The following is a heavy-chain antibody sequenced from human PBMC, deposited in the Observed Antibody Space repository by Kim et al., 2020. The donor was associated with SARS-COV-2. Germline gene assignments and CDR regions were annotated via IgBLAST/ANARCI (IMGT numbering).Heavy chain of an antibody. Sequence: SETLSLTCTVSGGSISSGDYYWSWIRQPPGKGLEWIGYIYYSGSTYYNPSLKSRVTISVDTSKNQISLKLSSVTAADTAVYYCARVPWTAMGGSSSAMVDYWGQGTLVTVSS. J-gene: IGHJ4*02. CDR3: ARVPWTAMGGSSSAMVDY. CDR2: IYYSGST. CDR1: GGSISSGDYY. V-gene: IGHV4-30-4*01. D-gene: IGHD6-6*01.